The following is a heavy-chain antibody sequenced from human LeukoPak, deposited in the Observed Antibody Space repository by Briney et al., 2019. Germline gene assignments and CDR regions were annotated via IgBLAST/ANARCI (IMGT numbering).Heavy chain of an antibody. Sequence: SETLSLTCTVSGGSISSGSYYWSWIRQPAGKGLEWIGRIYTSGSTNYNPSLKSRVTISVDTSKNQFSLKLSSVTAADTAVYYCARVGGDTLLFDYWGQGTLVTVSS. CDR1: GGSISSGSYY. V-gene: IGHV4-61*02. CDR3: ARVGGDTLLFDY. J-gene: IGHJ4*02. D-gene: IGHD3-10*01. CDR2: IYTSGST.